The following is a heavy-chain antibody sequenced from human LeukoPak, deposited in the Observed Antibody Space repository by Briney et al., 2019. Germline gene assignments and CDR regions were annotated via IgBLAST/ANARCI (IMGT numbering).Heavy chain of an antibody. D-gene: IGHD3-10*01. V-gene: IGHV3-30*02. CDR3: AKDPDGSGSYYKGPYYMDV. CDR2: IRYDGSNK. J-gene: IGHJ6*03. Sequence: PGGSLRLSCAASGFTFSSYGMHWVRQAPGKGLEWVAFIRYDGSNKYYADFVKGRFTISRDNSKNTLYLQMNSLRAEDTAVYYCAKDPDGSGSYYKGPYYMDVWGKGTTVTVSS. CDR1: GFTFSSYG.